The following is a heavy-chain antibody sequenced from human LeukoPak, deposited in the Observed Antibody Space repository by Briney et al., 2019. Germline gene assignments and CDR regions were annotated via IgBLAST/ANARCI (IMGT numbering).Heavy chain of an antibody. J-gene: IGHJ5*02. CDR1: GFTFSSYW. CDR3: ARGRRAARHRRENNWFDP. Sequence: PGGSLRLSCAASGFTFSSYWMSWIRQPPGKGLEWIGEINHSGSTNYNPSLKSRVTISVDTSKNQFSLKLSSVTAADTAVYYCARGRRAARHRRENNWFDPWGQGTLVTVSS. CDR2: INHSGST. V-gene: IGHV4-34*01. D-gene: IGHD6-6*01.